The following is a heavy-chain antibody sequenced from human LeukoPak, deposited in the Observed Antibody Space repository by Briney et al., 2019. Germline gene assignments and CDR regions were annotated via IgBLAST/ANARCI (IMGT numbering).Heavy chain of an antibody. CDR3: ARGSSGWYVGVSCYFDY. V-gene: IGHV1-2*04. J-gene: IGHJ4*02. D-gene: IGHD6-19*01. CDR1: GGTFSSYA. Sequence: ASVKVSCKASGGTFSSYAISWVRQAPGQGLEWMGWINPNSGGTNYAQKFQGWVTMTRDTSISTAYMELSRLRSDDTAVYYCARGSSGWYVGVSCYFDYWGQGTLVTVSS. CDR2: INPNSGGT.